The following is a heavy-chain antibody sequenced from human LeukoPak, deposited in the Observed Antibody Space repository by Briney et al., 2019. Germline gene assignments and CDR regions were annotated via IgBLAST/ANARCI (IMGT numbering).Heavy chain of an antibody. CDR3: AISSRLEMATGLFDY. V-gene: IGHV5-51*01. CDR2: IYPGDSDT. J-gene: IGHJ4*02. D-gene: IGHD5-24*01. Sequence: PGESLKISCKGSGYSFTSYWIGWVRQMPGKGLEWMGIIYPGDSDTRYSPSFQGQVTISADKSISTAYLQWSSLKASDTAMYYCAISSRLEMATGLFDYWGQGTLVTVSS. CDR1: GYSFTSYW.